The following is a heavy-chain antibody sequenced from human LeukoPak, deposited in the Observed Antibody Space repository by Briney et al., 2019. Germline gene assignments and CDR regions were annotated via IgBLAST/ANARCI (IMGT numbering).Heavy chain of an antibody. Sequence: GGSLRLSCAASGFTFSSYAMHWVRQAPGKGLEWVAVISYDGSNKYYADSVKGRFTISRDNSKNTLYLQMNSLRAEDTAVYYCARDFSIAVDRVGMDVWGQGTTVTVSS. CDR1: GFTFSSYA. CDR3: ARDFSIAVDRVGMDV. D-gene: IGHD6-19*01. V-gene: IGHV3-30-3*01. J-gene: IGHJ6*02. CDR2: ISYDGSNK.